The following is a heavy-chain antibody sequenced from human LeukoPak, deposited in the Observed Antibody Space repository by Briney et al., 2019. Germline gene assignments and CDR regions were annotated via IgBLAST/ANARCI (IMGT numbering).Heavy chain of an antibody. CDR2: IIPITGIP. CDR1: GGTFINYA. V-gene: IGHV1-69*04. J-gene: IGHJ4*02. Sequence: ASVKVSCKASGGTFINYAISWVRQAPGQGLEWMGRIIPITGIPNYAQKFQGRITITADKSTTTAYMELSSLRSEDTAVYYCARDLKPHYDILTGYSPGAYWGQGTLVTVSS. CDR3: ARDLKPHYDILTGYSPGAY. D-gene: IGHD3-9*01.